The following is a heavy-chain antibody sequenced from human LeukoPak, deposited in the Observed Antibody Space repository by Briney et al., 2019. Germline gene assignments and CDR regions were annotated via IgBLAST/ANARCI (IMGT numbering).Heavy chain of an antibody. CDR2: FDAAGRLP. D-gene: IGHD5-12*01. CDR3: AREGGYDPFEY. CDR1: GITFSYYW. J-gene: IGHJ4*02. V-gene: IGHV3-74*01. Sequence: GGSLRLSCAASGITFSYYWMRWVRQAPGKGLVWFSRFDAAGRLPPYAASVNPRFTISRDNAKNTLYLQMNSLRAEDTAVYYCAREGGYDPFEYWGQGTLVTVSS.